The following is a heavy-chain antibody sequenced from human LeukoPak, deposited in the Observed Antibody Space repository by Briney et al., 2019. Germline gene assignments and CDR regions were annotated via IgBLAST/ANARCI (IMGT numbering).Heavy chain of an antibody. D-gene: IGHD2-15*01. CDR1: GFTFSSYW. CDR3: ASDSYSPEYFQH. Sequence: GGSLRLSCAASGFTFSSYWMSWVRQAPGKGLEWVANIEQDGSETNYVDSVKGRFTISRDNSKNTLYLQMNSLRAEDTAVYYCASDSYSPEYFQHWGQGTLVTVSS. CDR2: IEQDGSET. J-gene: IGHJ1*01. V-gene: IGHV3-7*04.